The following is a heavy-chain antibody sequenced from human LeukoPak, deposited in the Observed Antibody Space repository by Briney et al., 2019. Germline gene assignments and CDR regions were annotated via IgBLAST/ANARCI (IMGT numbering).Heavy chain of an antibody. CDR1: GYTFTGYY. D-gene: IGHD3-3*01. CDR3: ARDLDYDFWSGYYVAFGY. Sequence: ASVKVSCKASGYTFTGYYMHWVRQAPGQGLEWMGWINPNSGGTNYAQKFQGRVTMTRDTSISTAYMELSRLRSDDTAVYYYARDLDYDFWSGYYVAFGYWGQGTLVTVSS. J-gene: IGHJ4*02. V-gene: IGHV1-2*02. CDR2: INPNSGGT.